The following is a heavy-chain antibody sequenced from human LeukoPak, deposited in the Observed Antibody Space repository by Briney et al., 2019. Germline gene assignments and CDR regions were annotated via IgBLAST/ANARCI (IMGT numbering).Heavy chain of an antibody. V-gene: IGHV3-48*04. Sequence: PGGSLRLSCAASGFTFSSFSLTWVRRAPGKGLEWLSYISFNSETTSYADSVKGRFTSSRDYAKNSLYLQMNSLRAEDTAVYYCGRVARGNYYHFDPWGQGTLVTVSS. J-gene: IGHJ5*02. CDR3: GRVARGNYYHFDP. CDR2: ISFNSETT. D-gene: IGHD1-26*01. CDR1: GFTFSSFS.